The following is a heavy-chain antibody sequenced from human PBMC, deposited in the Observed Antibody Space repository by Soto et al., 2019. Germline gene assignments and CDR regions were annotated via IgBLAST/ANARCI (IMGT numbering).Heavy chain of an antibody. D-gene: IGHD3-10*01. CDR2: FRYNENT. Sequence: PSETLSLTCTVSGGSISSGPYSWGWIRQTPGEGLEWIGTFRYNENTYYNPSLESRVTISVDTSKNHFSLKVTSATAADTAVYYCARHGSGSYYNNWFDPWGQGTLVTVSS. J-gene: IGHJ5*02. CDR1: GGSISSGPYS. CDR3: ARHGSGSYYNNWFDP. V-gene: IGHV4-39*01.